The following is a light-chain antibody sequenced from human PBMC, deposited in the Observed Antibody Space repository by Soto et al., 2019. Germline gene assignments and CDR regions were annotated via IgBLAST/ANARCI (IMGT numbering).Light chain of an antibody. CDR1: SSDIGAYNY. CDR3: SAYTSSSTVL. J-gene: IGLJ2*01. CDR2: EVS. V-gene: IGLV2-14*01. Sequence: QSALTQPASVSGSLGQSITISCTGTSSDIGAYNYVSWYQQHPGKAPKLRIYEVSNRPSGVSNRFSGSKSGSTASLSISGLQAEDEGDYYCSAYTSSSTVLFGGGTKLTVL.